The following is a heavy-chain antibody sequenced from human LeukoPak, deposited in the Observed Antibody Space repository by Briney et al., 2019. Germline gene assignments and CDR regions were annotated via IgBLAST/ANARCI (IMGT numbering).Heavy chain of an antibody. J-gene: IGHJ5*02. Sequence: GGSLRLSCAASGFTFSSYAMSWVRQAPGKGLEWVSAISGSGGSTYYADSVKGRFTISRDNSKNTLYLQMNSLRAEDTAVYYCARVLWQQLISWFDPWGQGTLVTVSS. V-gene: IGHV3-23*01. CDR3: ARVLWQQLISWFDP. D-gene: IGHD6-13*01. CDR2: ISGSGGST. CDR1: GFTFSSYA.